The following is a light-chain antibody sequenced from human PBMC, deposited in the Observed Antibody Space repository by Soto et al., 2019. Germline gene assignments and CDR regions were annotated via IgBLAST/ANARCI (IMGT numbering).Light chain of an antibody. J-gene: IGKJ5*01. CDR2: GAF. Sequence: EVVMTQSPVTLSVSPGERATLSCRASQSVTSRFAWYQQRPGQSPRLLISGAFTRATGVPAMFSGSGSGTEFNLTSSSLHSEDFAIYFCQQYHFWPPTFGQGTRLEIK. CDR3: QQYHFWPPT. CDR1: QSVTSR. V-gene: IGKV3-15*01.